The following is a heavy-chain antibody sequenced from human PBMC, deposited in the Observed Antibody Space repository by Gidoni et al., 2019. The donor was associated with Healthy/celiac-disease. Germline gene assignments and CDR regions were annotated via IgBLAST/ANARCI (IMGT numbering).Heavy chain of an antibody. CDR2: ISGSGGST. D-gene: IGHD2-2*01. CDR1: GFTFSSYA. CDR3: AKLYCSSTSCWDY. V-gene: IGHV3-23*01. Sequence: EVQLLESGGGLVQPGGSLRLYCAASGFTFSSYAMSWVRQAPGKGLGWVSAISGSGGSTYYADAVKGRFTISRDNSKNTLYLQMNSLRAEDTAVYYCAKLYCSSTSCWDYWGQGTLVTVSS. J-gene: IGHJ4*02.